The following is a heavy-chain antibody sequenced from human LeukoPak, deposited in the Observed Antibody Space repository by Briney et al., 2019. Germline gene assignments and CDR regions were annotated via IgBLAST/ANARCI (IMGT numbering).Heavy chain of an antibody. Sequence: GGSLRLSCAASGFTLTSYNMNWVRQAPGKGLEWVPSITSSSGNIYYADSVKGRFTVSRDNAKNSLYLQMNSLRAEDTAVYYCARSITMIVDWFDPWGQGTLVTVSS. CDR2: ITSSSGNI. CDR3: ARSITMIVDWFDP. CDR1: GFTLTSYN. J-gene: IGHJ5*02. D-gene: IGHD3-22*01. V-gene: IGHV3-21*01.